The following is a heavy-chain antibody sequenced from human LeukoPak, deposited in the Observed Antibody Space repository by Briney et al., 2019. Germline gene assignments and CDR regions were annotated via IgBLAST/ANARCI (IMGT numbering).Heavy chain of an antibody. J-gene: IGHJ4*02. CDR3: AKDGPTYQWPQDN. CDR2: ISYDGSNK. V-gene: IGHV3-30*18. D-gene: IGHD6-19*01. CDR1: GFTFSSYG. Sequence: GGSLRLSCADSGFTFSSYGMQWVRQAPGKELEWVVVISYDGSNKYYADSVKGRFTISRDNSKNTLYLQMNSLRAEDTAVYYCAKDGPTYQWPQDNWGQGSLVTVSS.